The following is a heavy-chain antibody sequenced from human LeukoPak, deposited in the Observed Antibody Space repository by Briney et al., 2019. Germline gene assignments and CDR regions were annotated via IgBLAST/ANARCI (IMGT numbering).Heavy chain of an antibody. V-gene: IGHV4-39*07. CDR3: ARDAYNYGGRTHPYYFDY. CDR2: IYYSGST. J-gene: IGHJ4*02. CDR1: GASISSSSYY. Sequence: PSETLSPTCTVSGASISSSSYYWGWIRQPPGKGLEWIGSIYYSGSTYYNPSLESRVTISVDTSKNQFSLNLRSVTAADTAVYYCARDAYNYGGRTHPYYFDYWGQGTLVTVSS. D-gene: IGHD5-18*01.